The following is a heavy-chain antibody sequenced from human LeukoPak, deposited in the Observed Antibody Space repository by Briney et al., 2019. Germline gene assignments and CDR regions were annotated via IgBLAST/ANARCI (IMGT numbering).Heavy chain of an antibody. Sequence: PGGSLRLSCEASGFTFSNNWMSWVRQAPGKGLEWVANIIQDGSEKYYVDSVKGRFTISRDNSKNSLYLQMNSLRAEDTAVYYRARDHAYRWYGGHDACQIWGQGTMVTVSS. CDR3: ARDHAYRWYGGHDACQI. CDR1: GFTFSNNW. D-gene: IGHD2-8*02. V-gene: IGHV3-7*05. J-gene: IGHJ3*02. CDR2: IIQDGSEK.